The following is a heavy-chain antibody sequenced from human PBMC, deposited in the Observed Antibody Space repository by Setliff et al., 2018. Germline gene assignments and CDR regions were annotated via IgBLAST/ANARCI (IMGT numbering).Heavy chain of an antibody. V-gene: IGHV1-8*02. D-gene: IGHD3-10*01. CDR3: ARRQGLNYYYGSGSLGY. J-gene: IGHJ4*02. Sequence: ASVKVSCKASGYTFTAYYMHWVRQAAGQGLEWMGWMNPNSGNTGYAQKFQGRVTMTRNTSISTAYMELSSLRSEDTAVYYCARRQGLNYYYGSGSLGYWGQGTLVT. CDR2: MNPNSGNT. CDR1: GYTFTAYY.